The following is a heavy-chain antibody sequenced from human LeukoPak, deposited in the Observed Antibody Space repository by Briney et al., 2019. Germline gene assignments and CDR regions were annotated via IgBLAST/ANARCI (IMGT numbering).Heavy chain of an antibody. J-gene: IGHJ5*02. Sequence: SETLSLTCTVSGGSISSSSYYWGWIRQPPGKGLEWIGSIYYSGSTYYNPSLKSRVTISVDTSKNQFSLKRSSVTAADTAVYYCAGTGYYYDSSGYTPLPTWGQGTLVTVSS. CDR1: GGSISSSSYY. V-gene: IGHV4-39*01. CDR2: IYYSGST. D-gene: IGHD3-22*01. CDR3: AGTGYYYDSSGYTPLPT.